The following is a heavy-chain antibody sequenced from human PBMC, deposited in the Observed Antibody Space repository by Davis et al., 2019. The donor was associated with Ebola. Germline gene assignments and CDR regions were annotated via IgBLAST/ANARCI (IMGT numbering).Heavy chain of an antibody. CDR2: INAGNGNT. D-gene: IGHD3-9*01. CDR3: ARERASFYDILTGQRRKGAGVDY. V-gene: IGHV1-3*01. Sequence: ASVKVSCKASGYTFTSYAMHWVRQAPGQRLEWMGWINAGNGNTKYSQKFQGRVTITRDTSASTAYMELSSLRSEDTAVYYCARERASFYDILTGQRRKGAGVDYWGQGTLVTVSS. J-gene: IGHJ4*02. CDR1: GYTFTSYA.